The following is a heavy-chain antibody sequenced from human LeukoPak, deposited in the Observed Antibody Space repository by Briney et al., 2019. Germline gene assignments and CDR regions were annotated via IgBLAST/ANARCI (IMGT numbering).Heavy chain of an antibody. J-gene: IGHJ5*02. D-gene: IGHD3-16*01. Sequence: SVKVSCKASGGTFSSYAISWVRQAPGQGLEWMGGIIPIFGTANYAQKFQGRVTITTDESTSTAYMELSSLRSEDTAVYYCASTYVAQNWFDPWGQGTLVTVSS. V-gene: IGHV1-69*05. CDR3: ASTYVAQNWFDP. CDR1: GGTFSSYA. CDR2: IIPIFGTA.